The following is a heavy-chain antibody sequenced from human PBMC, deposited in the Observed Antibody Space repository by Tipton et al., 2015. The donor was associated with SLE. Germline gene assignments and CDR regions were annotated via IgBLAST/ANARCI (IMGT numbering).Heavy chain of an antibody. J-gene: IGHJ5*01. CDR2: ISGSGGST. CDR3: AKLSGVRYSGADDS. D-gene: IGHD3-9*01. V-gene: IGHV3-23*01. CDR1: GFTFSSYA. Sequence: SLRLSCAASGFTFSSYAMSWVRQAPGKGLEWVSAISGSGGSTYYADSVKGRFTISRDNSKNTLYLQMNSLRAEDTAVYYCAKLSGVRYSGADDSWGQGTLVTVSS.